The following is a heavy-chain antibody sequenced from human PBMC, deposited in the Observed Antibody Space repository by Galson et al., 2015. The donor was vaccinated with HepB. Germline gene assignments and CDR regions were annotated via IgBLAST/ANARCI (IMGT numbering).Heavy chain of an antibody. CDR1: GYTFTSYV. V-gene: IGHV1-18*04. CDR2: ISGYNGHT. D-gene: IGHD6-19*01. J-gene: IGHJ4*02. CDR3: ARGGTGSDY. Sequence: SVKVSCKASGYTFTSYVISWVRQAPGQGLEWLGRISGYNGHTNYAQNLQNKVTMTTDTSTSTAYLELRGLKSDDTAIYYCARGGTGSDYWGQGTLVTVSS.